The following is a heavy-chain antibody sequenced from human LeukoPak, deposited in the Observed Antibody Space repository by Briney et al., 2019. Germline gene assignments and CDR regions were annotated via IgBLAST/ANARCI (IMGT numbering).Heavy chain of an antibody. CDR1: GFTLSSYW. CDR2: IYSGGST. CDR3: ARVIAARHFDY. V-gene: IGHV3-66*01. D-gene: IGHD6-6*01. J-gene: IGHJ4*02. Sequence: GGSLRLSCAASGFTLSSYWMHWVRQAPGKGLEWVSLIYSGGSTYYADSVKGRFTISRDNSKNTMFLQMNSLRAEDTAVYYCARVIAARHFDYWGQGTLVTVSS.